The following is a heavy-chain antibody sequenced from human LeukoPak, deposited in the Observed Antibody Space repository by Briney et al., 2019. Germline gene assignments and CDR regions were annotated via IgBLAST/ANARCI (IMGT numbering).Heavy chain of an antibody. CDR1: GHTFTSYG. CDR2: ISAYNGNT. V-gene: IGHV1-18*01. D-gene: IGHD5-12*01. J-gene: IGHJ3*02. Sequence: GASVKVSCKASGHTFTSYGISWVRQAPGQGLEWMGWISAYNGNTNYAQKLQGRVTITADESTSTAYMELSSLRSEDTAVYYCARWGGYSGYESLGAFDIWGQGTMVTVSS. CDR3: ARWGGYSGYESLGAFDI.